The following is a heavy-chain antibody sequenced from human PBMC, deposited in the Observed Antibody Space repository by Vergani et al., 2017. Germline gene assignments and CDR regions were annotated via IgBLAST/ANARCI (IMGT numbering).Heavy chain of an antibody. CDR1: GGSISSGGYY. D-gene: IGHD3-10*01. V-gene: IGHV4-31*02. CDR2: IYYSGST. Sequence: QVQLVESGGGLVKPGGSLRLSCAASGGSISSGGYYWSWIRQHPGKGLEWIGYIYYSGSTYYNPSLKSRVTISVDTSKNQFSLKLSSVTAADTAVYYCSRETYYGSGSYYNDPPYVDYWGQGTLVTVSS. J-gene: IGHJ4*02. CDR3: SRETYYGSGSYYNDPPYVDY.